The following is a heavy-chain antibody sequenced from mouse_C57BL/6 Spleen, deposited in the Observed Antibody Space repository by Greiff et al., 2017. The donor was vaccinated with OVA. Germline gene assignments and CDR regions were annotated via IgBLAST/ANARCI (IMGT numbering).Heavy chain of an antibody. V-gene: IGHV2-6-1*01. CDR3: ARHLPHYYAMDY. J-gene: IGHJ4*01. CDR2: IWSDGST. Sequence: QVQLKESGPGLVAPSQSLSITCTVSGFSLTRYGVHWVRQPPGTGLEWLVVIWSDGSTTYNSALKSRLSISKDNSKSQVFLKMNSLQTDDTAMYYCARHLPHYYAMDYWGQGTSVTVSS. CDR1: GFSLTRYG.